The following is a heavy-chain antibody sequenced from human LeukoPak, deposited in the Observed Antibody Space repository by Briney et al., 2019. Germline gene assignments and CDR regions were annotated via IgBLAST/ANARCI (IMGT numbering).Heavy chain of an antibody. CDR1: GGSFSGYY. Sequence: SETLSLTCAVYGGSFSGYYWSWIRQPPGKGLEWIGEINHSGSTNYNPSLKSRVTISVDTSKNQFSLKLSSVTAADTAVYYCARGITMVRGVIINYYCYGMDVWGQGTTVTVSS. D-gene: IGHD3-10*01. CDR2: INHSGST. J-gene: IGHJ6*02. V-gene: IGHV4-34*01. CDR3: ARGITMVRGVIINYYCYGMDV.